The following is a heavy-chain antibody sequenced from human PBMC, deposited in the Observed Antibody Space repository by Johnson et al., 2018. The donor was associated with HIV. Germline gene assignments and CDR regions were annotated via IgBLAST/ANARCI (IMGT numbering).Heavy chain of an antibody. V-gene: IGHV3-30*01. J-gene: IGHJ3*02. CDR1: GFTFSNAW. CDR3: AREGAWSSSWYHDAFDI. Sequence: QVQLVESGGGLVKPGGSLRLSCAASGFTFSNAWMSWVRQAPGKGLEWLAVISYDGSNKYYADSVKGRFTISRDNSKNTLYLQMNSLRDEDTAVYYCAREGAWSSSWYHDAFDIGGQGTLVTVSS. D-gene: IGHD6-13*01. CDR2: ISYDGSNK.